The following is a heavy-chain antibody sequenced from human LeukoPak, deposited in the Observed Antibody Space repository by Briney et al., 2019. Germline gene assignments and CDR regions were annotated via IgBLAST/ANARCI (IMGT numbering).Heavy chain of an antibody. CDR1: GGSISSYY. CDR2: IYYSGST. CDR3: ARGYCSSTSCYTRANWFDP. J-gene: IGHJ5*02. Sequence: PSETLSLTCTVSGGSISSYYWSWIRQPPGKGLEWIGYIYYSGSTNYNPSLKSRVTISVDTSKNQFSLKLSSVTAADTAVYYCARGYCSSTSCYTRANWFDPWGQGTLVTVSS. V-gene: IGHV4-59*01. D-gene: IGHD2-2*02.